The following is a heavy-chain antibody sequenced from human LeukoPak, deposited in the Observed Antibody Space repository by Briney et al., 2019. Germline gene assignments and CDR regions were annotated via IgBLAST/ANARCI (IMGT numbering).Heavy chain of an antibody. CDR3: ARGRAYYYDSSGYYYEYYGMDV. CDR1: GGSISSYY. CDR2: IYYSGST. J-gene: IGHJ6*02. V-gene: IGHV4-59*01. D-gene: IGHD3-22*01. Sequence: SETLSLTCTVSGGSISSYYWSWIRQPPGKGLEWIGYIYYSGSTNYNPSLKSRVTISVDTSKNQFSLKLSSVTAADTAVYYCARGRAYYYDSSGYYYEYYGMDVWGQGTTVTVSS.